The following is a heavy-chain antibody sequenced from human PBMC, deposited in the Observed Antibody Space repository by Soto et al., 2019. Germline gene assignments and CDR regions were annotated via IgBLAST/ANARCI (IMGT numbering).Heavy chain of an antibody. V-gene: IGHV3-23*01. CDR2: VSGSGSRT. Sequence: GGSLRHACAAAGFSFSSYEMSCVSQAPGKGLEWVSGVSGSGSRTYYADSVKGRFTISRDNSKNTLFLQMNSLRAADTAVYYCARQLKMGGEDIVVVPAAMGGGYFDYWGQGTLVTVSS. D-gene: IGHD2-2*01. J-gene: IGHJ4*02. CDR1: GFSFSSYE. CDR3: ARQLKMGGEDIVVVPAAMGGGYFDY.